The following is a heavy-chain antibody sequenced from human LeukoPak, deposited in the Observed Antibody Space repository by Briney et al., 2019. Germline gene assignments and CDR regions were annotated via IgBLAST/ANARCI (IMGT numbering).Heavy chain of an antibody. CDR2: IYYSGTT. CDR1: GASISSYL. Sequence: PSETLSLTCSVPGASISSYLWSWIRQPPGEGLEWIGYIYYSGTTNYNPSLKSRIAISLDTSKRQFSLRMRSVTAADTAVYYCARSTSGYYSKHYYFYMDVWGKGTTVTVSS. J-gene: IGHJ6*03. CDR3: ARSTSGYYSKHYYFYMDV. D-gene: IGHD3-22*01. V-gene: IGHV4-59*01.